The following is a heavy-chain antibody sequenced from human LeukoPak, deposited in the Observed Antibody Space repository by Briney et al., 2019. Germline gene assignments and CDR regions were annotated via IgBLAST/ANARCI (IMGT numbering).Heavy chain of an antibody. V-gene: IGHV3-30-3*01. D-gene: IGHD2-21*02. CDR2: ISYDGSNK. CDR3: ARDRGVTHAFDI. CDR1: GFTFSSYA. J-gene: IGHJ3*02. Sequence: GGSLRLSCAASGFTFSSYAMHWVRQAPGKGLEWVAVISYDGSNKYYADSVKGRFTISRDNSKNTLYLQMNSLRAEDTAVYYCARDRGVTHAFDIWGQGTMVTVSS.